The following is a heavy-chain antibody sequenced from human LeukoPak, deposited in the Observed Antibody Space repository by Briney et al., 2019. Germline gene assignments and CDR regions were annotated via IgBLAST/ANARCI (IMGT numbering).Heavy chain of an antibody. D-gene: IGHD3-22*01. CDR1: GYSFTSYW. Sequence: GESLKISCKGSGYSFTSYWIGWVRQMPGKGLEWMGIIYPGDSDTRYSPSFQGQVTISADKSISTAYLQWSSLKASDTAMYYCARQEDYYDSTGFSYFDYWGQGTLVTVSS. CDR2: IYPGDSDT. J-gene: IGHJ4*02. V-gene: IGHV5-51*01. CDR3: ARQEDYYDSTGFSYFDY.